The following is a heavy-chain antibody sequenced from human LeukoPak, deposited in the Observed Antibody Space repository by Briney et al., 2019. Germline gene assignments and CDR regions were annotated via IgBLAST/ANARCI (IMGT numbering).Heavy chain of an antibody. CDR2: IYYSGST. J-gene: IGHJ4*02. Sequence: SETLSLTCTVSGGSISSYYWSWIRQPPGKGLEWIGYIYYSGSTNYNPSLKSRVTISVDTSKNQFSLKLSSVTAADTAVYYCARGITFGGVIAYYFDYWGQGTLVTVSS. D-gene: IGHD3-16*02. V-gene: IGHV4-59*01. CDR1: GGSISSYY. CDR3: ARGITFGGVIAYYFDY.